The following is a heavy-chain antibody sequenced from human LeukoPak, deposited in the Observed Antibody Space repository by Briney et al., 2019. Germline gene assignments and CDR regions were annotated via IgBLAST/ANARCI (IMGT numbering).Heavy chain of an antibody. CDR2: IYYSGST. V-gene: IGHV4-31*03. Sequence: SETLSLTCTVSGGSISSGGFYWSWIRQHPGKGLEWIGYIYYSGSTYYNPSLKSRITMSADTSKNRFSLNLGSVTAADTAVYYCASWAPYYYGSGSYFDYWGQGTLVTVSS. D-gene: IGHD3-10*01. J-gene: IGHJ4*02. CDR3: ASWAPYYYGSGSYFDY. CDR1: GGSISSGGFY.